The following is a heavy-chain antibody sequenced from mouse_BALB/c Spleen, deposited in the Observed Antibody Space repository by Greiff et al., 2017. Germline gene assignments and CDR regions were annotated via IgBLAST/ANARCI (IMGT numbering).Heavy chain of an antibody. CDR2: INPGSGGT. D-gene: IGHD2-2*01. CDR1: GYAFTNYL. Sequence: QVQLKQSGAELVRPGTSVKVSCKASGYAFTNYLIEWVKQRPGQGLEWIGVINPGSGGTNYNEKFKGKATLTADKSSSTAYMQLSSLTSDDSAVYFCARWGGYDDPYYYAMDYWGQGTSVTVSS. J-gene: IGHJ4*01. V-gene: IGHV1-54*01. CDR3: ARWGGYDDPYYYAMDY.